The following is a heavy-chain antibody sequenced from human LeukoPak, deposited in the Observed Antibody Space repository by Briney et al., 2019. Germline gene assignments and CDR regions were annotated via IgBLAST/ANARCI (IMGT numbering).Heavy chain of an antibody. V-gene: IGHV1-2*02. Sequence: ASVKVSCKTSGFVFIGFYMHWVRQAPGQGLEWMGWINPHNGTTNFAQNIQGRVTMTRDTSIATLYMELSRLTPDDTAVYYCVREASDCGGGACYPEGMDHWGQGTLVTVFS. J-gene: IGHJ4*02. D-gene: IGHD2-21*02. CDR2: INPHNGTT. CDR1: GFVFIGFY. CDR3: VREASDCGGGACYPEGMDH.